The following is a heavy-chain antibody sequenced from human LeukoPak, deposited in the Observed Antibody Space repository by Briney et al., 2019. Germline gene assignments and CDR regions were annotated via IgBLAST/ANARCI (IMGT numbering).Heavy chain of an antibody. CDR2: IKQDGSQK. J-gene: IGHJ2*01. Sequence: GGSLRLSCAASGFTFQNYWMSWVRQAPGKGLEWVANIKQDGSQKYYVDSVEGRFIISRENAKNSLYLQMNSLRAEDTAVYYCARAPGYYDSSGYRYWYFDLWGRGTLVTVSS. CDR1: GFTFQNYW. V-gene: IGHV3-7*03. CDR3: ARAPGYYDSSGYRYWYFDL. D-gene: IGHD3-22*01.